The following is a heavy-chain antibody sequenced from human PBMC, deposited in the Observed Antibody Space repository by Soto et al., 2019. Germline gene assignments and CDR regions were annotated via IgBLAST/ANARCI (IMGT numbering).Heavy chain of an antibody. J-gene: IGHJ5*02. CDR1: GFTFSSSS. Sequence: GWSLRLCCAASGFTFSSSSMNWVRQAPGKGLEWVSSISSSSSYIYYADSVKGRFTISRDNAKNSLYLQMNSLRAEDTAVYYCARSRALAIVVVPAAAFDPWGQGTLVTAPQ. CDR2: ISSSSSYI. CDR3: ARSRALAIVVVPAAAFDP. V-gene: IGHV3-21*01. D-gene: IGHD2-2*01.